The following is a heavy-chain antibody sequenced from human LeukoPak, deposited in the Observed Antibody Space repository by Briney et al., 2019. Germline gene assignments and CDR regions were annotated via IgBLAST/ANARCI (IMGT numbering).Heavy chain of an antibody. J-gene: IGHJ6*04. CDR2: IIPIFGTA. CDR1: GGTFSSYA. V-gene: IGHV1-69*06. D-gene: IGHD2-2*01. CDR3: ARGSGTSPYYYYYGMDV. Sequence: APVKVSCKASGGTFSSYAISWVRQAPGQGLEWMGGIIPIFGTANYAQKFQGRVTITADKSTSTAYMELSSLRSEDTAVYYCARGSGTSPYYYYYGMDVWGKGTTVTVSS.